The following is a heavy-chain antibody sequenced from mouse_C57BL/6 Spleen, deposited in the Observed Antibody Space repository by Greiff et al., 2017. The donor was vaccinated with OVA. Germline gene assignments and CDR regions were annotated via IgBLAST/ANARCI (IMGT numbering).Heavy chain of an antibody. CDR2: INPNNGGT. CDR3: AATAQAFAY. D-gene: IGHD3-2*02. V-gene: IGHV1-26*01. Sequence: VQLQQSGPELVKPGASVKISCKASGYTFTDYYMNWVKQSHGKSLEWIGDINPNNGGTSYNQKFKGKATLTVDKSSSTAYMELRSLTSEDSAVYYYAATAQAFAYWGQGTLVTVT. J-gene: IGHJ3*01. CDR1: GYTFTDYY.